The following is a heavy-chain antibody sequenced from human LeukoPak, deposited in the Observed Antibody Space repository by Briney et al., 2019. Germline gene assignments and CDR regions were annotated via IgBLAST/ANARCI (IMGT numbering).Heavy chain of an antibody. Sequence: GGSLRLSCAASGFTFSSYAMSWVRQAPGKGLEWVSAISGSGGSTYYADSVKGRFTISRDNSKNTLYLQMDSLRAEDTAVYYCAKDLDSYSSGWNTLDYWGQGTLVTVSS. V-gene: IGHV3-23*01. CDR2: ISGSGGST. CDR1: GFTFSSYA. CDR3: AKDLDSYSSGWNTLDY. J-gene: IGHJ4*02. D-gene: IGHD6-19*01.